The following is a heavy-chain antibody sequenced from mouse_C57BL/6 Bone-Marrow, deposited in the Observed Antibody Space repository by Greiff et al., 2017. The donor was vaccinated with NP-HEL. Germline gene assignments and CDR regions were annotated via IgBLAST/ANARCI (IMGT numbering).Heavy chain of an antibody. CDR1: GYTFTDYY. J-gene: IGHJ3*01. CDR2: INPYNGGT. Sequence: SGPVLVKPGASVKMSCKASGYTFTDYYMNWVKQSHGKSLEWIGVINPYNGGTSYNQKFKGKATLTVDKSSSTAYMELNSLTSEDSAVYYCARYYYGSSPPYWGQGTLVTVSA. D-gene: IGHD1-1*01. CDR3: ARYYYGSSPPY. V-gene: IGHV1-19*01.